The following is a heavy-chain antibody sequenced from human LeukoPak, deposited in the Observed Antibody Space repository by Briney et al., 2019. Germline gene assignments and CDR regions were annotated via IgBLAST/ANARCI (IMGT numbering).Heavy chain of an antibody. CDR2: TYHSGSA. J-gene: IGHJ4*02. D-gene: IGHD3-10*01. CDR1: GYSITTGYY. CDR3: ARVLDYYGSGIYSFDY. Sequence: PSETLSLTCTVSGYSITTGYYWGWIRQPPGKGLEWIGGTYHSGSAYYNSSLKSRVTISVDTSKNQFSLKLSSVTAADTAVYYCARVLDYYGSGIYSFDYWGQGTLVTVSS. V-gene: IGHV4-38-2*02.